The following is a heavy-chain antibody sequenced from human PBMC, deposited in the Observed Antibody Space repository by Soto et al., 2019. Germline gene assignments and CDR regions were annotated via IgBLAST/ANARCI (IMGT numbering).Heavy chain of an antibody. CDR1: GGSISSGGYY. D-gene: IGHD3-10*01. V-gene: IGHV4-31*03. Sequence: SETLSLTCTVSGGSISSGGYYWGWIRQHPGKGLEWIGYIYYSGSTYYNPSLKSRVTISVDTSKNRFSLKLSSVTAADTAVYFCARVCTMVRGAKYNWFDPWGQGTLVKVSS. CDR3: ARVCTMVRGAKYNWFDP. CDR2: IYYSGST. J-gene: IGHJ5*02.